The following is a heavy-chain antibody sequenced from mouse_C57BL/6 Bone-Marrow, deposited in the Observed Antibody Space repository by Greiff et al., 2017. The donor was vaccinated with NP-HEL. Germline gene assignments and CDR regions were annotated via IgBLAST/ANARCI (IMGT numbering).Heavy chain of an antibody. CDR2: ISSGSSTI. Sequence: DVQLQESGGGLVKPGGSLKLSCAASGFTFSDYGMHWVRQAPEKGLEWVAYISSGSSTIYYADTVKGRFTISRDNAKNTLFLQMTSLRSEDTAMYYCARRYRGLYYYAVDYWGQGTSVTVSS. CDR3: ARRYRGLYYYAVDY. CDR1: GFTFSDYG. V-gene: IGHV5-17*01. D-gene: IGHD2-12*01. J-gene: IGHJ4*01.